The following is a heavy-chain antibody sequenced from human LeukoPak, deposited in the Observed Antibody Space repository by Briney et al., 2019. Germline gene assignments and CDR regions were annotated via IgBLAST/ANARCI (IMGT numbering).Heavy chain of an antibody. Sequence: ASVKVSCKASGYTFTSYYMHWVRQAPGQGLEWMGIINPSGGSTSYAQKFQGRVTMTRDTSTSTVYMELSSLRSEDTAVYYCARWGPTYYYDSSGSHFDYWGQGTLVTVSS. V-gene: IGHV1-46*01. D-gene: IGHD3-22*01. CDR3: ARWGPTYYYDSSGSHFDY. CDR1: GYTFTSYY. CDR2: INPSGGST. J-gene: IGHJ4*02.